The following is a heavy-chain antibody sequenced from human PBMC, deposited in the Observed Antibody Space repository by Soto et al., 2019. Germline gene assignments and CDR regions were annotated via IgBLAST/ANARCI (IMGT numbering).Heavy chain of an antibody. J-gene: IGHJ6*02. CDR3: AKLPYYDFWSGYSYGMDV. V-gene: IGHV3-23*01. D-gene: IGHD3-3*01. CDR2: ISGSGGST. Sequence: GGSLRLSCAASGFTFSSYAMSWVRQAPGKGLEWVSAISGSGGSTYYADSVKGRFTISRDNSKNTLYLQMNSLRAEDTAVYYCAKLPYYDFWSGYSYGMDVWGQGTTVTVSS. CDR1: GFTFSSYA.